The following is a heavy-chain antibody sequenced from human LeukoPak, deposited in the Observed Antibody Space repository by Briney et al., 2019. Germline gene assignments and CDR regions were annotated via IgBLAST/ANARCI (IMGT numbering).Heavy chain of an antibody. Sequence: GGSLRLSCAASGLTVSINYMSWVRQAPGKGLEWVSVIYSGGSTYYADSVKGRFTISRDNSKNTLYLQMNSLRAEDTAVYYCAREGIAAAGANDYWGQGTLVTVSS. V-gene: IGHV3-66*01. CDR2: IYSGGST. CDR1: GLTVSINY. J-gene: IGHJ4*02. CDR3: AREGIAAAGANDY. D-gene: IGHD6-13*01.